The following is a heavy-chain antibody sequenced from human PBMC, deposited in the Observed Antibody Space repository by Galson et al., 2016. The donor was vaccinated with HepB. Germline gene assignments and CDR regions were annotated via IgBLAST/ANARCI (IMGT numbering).Heavy chain of an antibody. D-gene: IGHD3-22*01. Sequence: SVKVSCKASGSTFSSSTISWVRQAPGQGLEWMGGIIPMFGTANYAQKFQGTVTITADKFTSTAYMEMTSLRFEDTAVYYFAAAKVVINSLYRWGQGTLVTVSS. CDR3: AAAKVVINSLYR. CDR1: GSTFSSST. J-gene: IGHJ5*02. CDR2: IIPMFGTA. V-gene: IGHV1-69*06.